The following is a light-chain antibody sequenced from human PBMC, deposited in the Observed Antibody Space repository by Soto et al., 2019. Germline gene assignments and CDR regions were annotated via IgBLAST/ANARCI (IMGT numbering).Light chain of an antibody. V-gene: IGKV1-9*01. CDR3: QQRHSYPIT. Sequence: DIQLTQSPSFLSASVGDRVTITCRASQGISSYLAWYHQKPWKAPKLLIHTASTLQSGVPSRFSGSGSGTEFTLTISSLQPEDFATYYCQQRHSYPITFGQGTRLETK. J-gene: IGKJ5*01. CDR1: QGISSY. CDR2: TAS.